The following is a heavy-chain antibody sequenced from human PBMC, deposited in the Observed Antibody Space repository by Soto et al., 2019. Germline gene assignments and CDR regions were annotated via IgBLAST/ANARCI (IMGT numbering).Heavy chain of an antibody. CDR3: ARSGGLDRDFNY. J-gene: IGHJ4*02. CDR2: IIPMFDTP. D-gene: IGHD2-15*01. Sequence: QVQLVQSGAEVKKPGSSVKVSCKASGGTFSSDSFSWVRQAPGQGLEWMGGIIPMFDTPTYAQKVQDRVTITADESPGTTYMRLSSLRAGDTAVYYCARSGGLDRDFNYWGQGSLVTVSS. V-gene: IGHV1-69*12. CDR1: GGTFSSDS.